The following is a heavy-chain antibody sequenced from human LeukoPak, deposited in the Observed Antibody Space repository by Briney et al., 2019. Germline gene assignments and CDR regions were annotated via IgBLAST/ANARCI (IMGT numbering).Heavy chain of an antibody. V-gene: IGHV3-33*01. Sequence: GGSLRLSCAASGFTFSTYGMHWVRQAPGKGLEWVAMIWNGASNKYYAESVKGRFTISRDNSKNTLYLQMNSLRAEDTAVYFCATEYSSSSAFDYWGQGTLVTVSS. J-gene: IGHJ4*02. CDR1: GFTFSTYG. CDR2: IWNGASNK. D-gene: IGHD6-6*01. CDR3: ATEYSSSSAFDY.